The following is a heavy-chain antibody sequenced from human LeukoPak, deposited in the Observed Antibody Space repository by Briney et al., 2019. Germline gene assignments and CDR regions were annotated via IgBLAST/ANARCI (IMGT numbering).Heavy chain of an antibody. CDR1: GGSISSSSYY. CDR2: IYYSGST. Sequence: SETLSLTCTVSGGSISSSSYYWGWIRQPPGKGLEWIGRIYYSGSTYYNSSLKRRVTISVDTSKNQSSLKLSSVTAADTAVYCCARHPSVKYCSSTSCFDYYYYYGMDVWGQGTTVTVSS. J-gene: IGHJ6*02. V-gene: IGHV4-39*01. CDR3: ARHPSVKYCSSTSCFDYYYYYGMDV. D-gene: IGHD2-2*01.